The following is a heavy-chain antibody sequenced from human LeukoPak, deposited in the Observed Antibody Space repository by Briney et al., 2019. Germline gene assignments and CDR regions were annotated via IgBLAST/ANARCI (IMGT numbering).Heavy chain of an antibody. D-gene: IGHD1-26*01. CDR2: IYYGGST. V-gene: IGHV4-39*01. CDR1: GGSISSSSYY. J-gene: IGHJ5*02. CDR3: ARLAGSYSLNWFDP. Sequence: PSETLSLTCTVSGGSISSSSYYWGWIRQPPGKGLEWIGRIYYGGSTYYNPSLKSRVTISVDTSKNQFSLKLSSVTAADTAVYYCARLAGSYSLNWFDPWGQGTLVTVSS.